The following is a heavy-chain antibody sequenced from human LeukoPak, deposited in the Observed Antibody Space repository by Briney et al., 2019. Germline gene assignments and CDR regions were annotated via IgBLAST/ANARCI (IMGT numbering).Heavy chain of an antibody. CDR2: ISGSGGVT. CDR1: GFTFSNYA. V-gene: IGHV3-23*01. CDR3: AKGPAVHDAFDL. Sequence: PGGSLRLSCAASGFTFSNYAMSWVRQAPGQGLEWVSVISGSGGVTSYADSARGRFTISRDIYKNTVYLQMNSLSADDTAVYYCAKGPAVHDAFDLWGQGTMVTVSS. J-gene: IGHJ3*01.